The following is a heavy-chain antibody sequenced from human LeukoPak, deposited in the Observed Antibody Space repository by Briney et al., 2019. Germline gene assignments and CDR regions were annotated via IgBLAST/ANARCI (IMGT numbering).Heavy chain of an antibody. D-gene: IGHD3-22*01. Sequence: PSETLSLTCTVSGGSISSSSYYWGWIRQPPGKGLEWIGSIYYSGSTYYNPSLKSRVTISVDTSKNQFSLKLSSVTAADTAVYYCARALRSSGYYLYWGQGTLVTVSS. J-gene: IGHJ4*02. V-gene: IGHV4-39*01. CDR3: ARALRSSGYYLY. CDR2: IYYSGST. CDR1: GGSISSSSYY.